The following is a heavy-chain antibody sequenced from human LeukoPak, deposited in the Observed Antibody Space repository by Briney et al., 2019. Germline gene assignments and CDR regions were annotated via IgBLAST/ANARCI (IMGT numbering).Heavy chain of an antibody. Sequence: SETLSLTCAVYGGSFSGYYWSWIRQPPGKGLEWIGEINHSGSTNYNPSLKSRVTMSVDTSKNQFSLKLSSVTAADTAVYYCARGRPAARPAAFDIWGQGTMVTVSS. J-gene: IGHJ3*02. D-gene: IGHD6-6*01. CDR2: INHSGST. CDR3: ARGRPAARPAAFDI. CDR1: GGSFSGYY. V-gene: IGHV4-34*01.